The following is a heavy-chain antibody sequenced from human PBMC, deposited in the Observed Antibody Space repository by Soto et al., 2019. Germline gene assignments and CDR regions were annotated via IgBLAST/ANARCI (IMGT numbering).Heavy chain of an antibody. V-gene: IGHV3-23*01. J-gene: IGHJ4*02. CDR2: ISGSGGST. CDR3: AKDGVYDILTGLMDY. Sequence: GGSLILSCAASGFTFSSYAMSWVRQAPGKGLEWVSAISGSGGSTYYADSVKGRFTISRDNSKNTLYLQMNSLRAEDTAVYYCAKDGVYDILTGLMDYWGQGTLVTVSS. D-gene: IGHD3-9*01. CDR1: GFTFSSYA.